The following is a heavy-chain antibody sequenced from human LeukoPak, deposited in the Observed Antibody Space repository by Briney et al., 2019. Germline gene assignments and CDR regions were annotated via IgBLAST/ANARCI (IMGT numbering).Heavy chain of an antibody. CDR3: ARGSSMPTYYDFWSGYRNNWFDP. Sequence: ASVKVSCKASGYTFTSYDINWVRQATGQGLEWMGWMNPNSGNTGYAQKFRGRVTMTRNTSISTAYMELSSLRSEDTAVYYCARGSSMPTYYDFWSGYRNNWFDPWGQGTLVTVSS. CDR1: GYTFTSYD. V-gene: IGHV1-8*01. CDR2: MNPNSGNT. D-gene: IGHD3-3*01. J-gene: IGHJ5*02.